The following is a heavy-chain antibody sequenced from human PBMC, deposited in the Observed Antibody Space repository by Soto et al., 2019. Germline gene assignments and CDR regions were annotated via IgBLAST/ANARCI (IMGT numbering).Heavy chain of an antibody. D-gene: IGHD2-2*01. CDR3: VRARYYLDY. CDR1: GFTFSTYW. J-gene: IGHJ4*02. CDR2: IKEDGGME. Sequence: GGSLRLSCAASGFTFSTYWMTWVRQAPGKGLEWVANIKEDGGMEHYVDSVRGRFTISRDNAKNSLSLEMNSLRAEDTAVYYCVRARYYLDYWGQGTQVTVSS. V-gene: IGHV3-7*02.